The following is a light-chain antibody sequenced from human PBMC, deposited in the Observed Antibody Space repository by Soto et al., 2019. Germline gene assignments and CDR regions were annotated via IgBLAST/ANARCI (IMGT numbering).Light chain of an antibody. CDR3: QQYDTSPRT. CDR1: QSLGSGY. J-gene: IGKJ1*01. CDR2: AAS. Sequence: PGDRATLSCRASQSLGSGYLAWYQQKPGQAPRILIYAASTRATGIPDRFSGSGSGTDFSLTISRLEPEDFAVYYCQQYDTSPRTFGQGT. V-gene: IGKV3-20*01.